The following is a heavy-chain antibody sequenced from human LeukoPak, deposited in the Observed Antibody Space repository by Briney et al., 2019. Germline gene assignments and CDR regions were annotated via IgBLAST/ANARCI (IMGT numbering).Heavy chain of an antibody. CDR3: ARHIGILGKWGFDY. D-gene: IGHD2/OR15-2a*01. V-gene: IGHV4-4*02. CDR2: IHHSASP. J-gene: IGHJ4*02. Sequence: SSETLSLTCAVCGASITSNWWSWVRQSPGKGLEWIGEIHHSASPNYNTSLKSRVTLSLDKSQNQFSLKVTSVTAADTAVYYCARHIGILGKWGFDYWGQGTLVTVSS. CDR1: GASITSNW.